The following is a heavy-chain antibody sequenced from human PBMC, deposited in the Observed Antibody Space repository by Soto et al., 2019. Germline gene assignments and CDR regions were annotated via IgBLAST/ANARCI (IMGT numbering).Heavy chain of an antibody. CDR1: GYTFTSYG. J-gene: IGHJ6*03. D-gene: IGHD6-6*01. CDR2: ISAYNGNT. CDR3: ARRRIAARPVNYYYMDV. V-gene: IGHV1-18*01. Sequence: ASVKVSCKASGYTFTSYGISWVRQAPGQGLEWMGWISAYNGNTNYAQKLQGRVTMTTDTSTSTAYMELRSLRSDDTAVYYCARRRIAARPVNYYYMDVWGKGTTVTVSS.